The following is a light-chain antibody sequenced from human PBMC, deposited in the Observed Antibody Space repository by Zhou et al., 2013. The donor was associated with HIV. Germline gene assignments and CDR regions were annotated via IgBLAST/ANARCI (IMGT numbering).Light chain of an antibody. CDR2: LGS. Sequence: DIVMTQSPLSLPVTPGEPASISCRSSQSLLHSNGYNYLDWYLQKPGQSPQPLIYLGSNRASGVPDRFSGSGSGTYFTLKIIRVEAEDVGVYYCMQALQTPVTFGPGTKVDIK. V-gene: IGKV2-28*01. CDR3: MQALQTPVT. J-gene: IGKJ3*01. CDR1: QSLLHSNGYNY.